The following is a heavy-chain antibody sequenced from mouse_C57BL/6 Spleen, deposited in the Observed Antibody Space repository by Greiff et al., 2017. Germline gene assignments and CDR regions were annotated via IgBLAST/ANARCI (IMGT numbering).Heavy chain of an antibody. CDR3: ARGPYYDYYYYAMDY. V-gene: IGHV5-16*01. CDR2: INYDGSST. CDR1: GFTFSDYY. J-gene: IGHJ4*01. D-gene: IGHD2-4*01. Sequence: EVQLVESEGGLVQPGSSMKLSCTASGFTFSDYYMAWVRQVPEKGLEWVANINYDGSSTYYLDSLKSRFIISRDNAKNILYLQMSSLKSEDTATYYCARGPYYDYYYYAMDYWGQGTSVTVSS.